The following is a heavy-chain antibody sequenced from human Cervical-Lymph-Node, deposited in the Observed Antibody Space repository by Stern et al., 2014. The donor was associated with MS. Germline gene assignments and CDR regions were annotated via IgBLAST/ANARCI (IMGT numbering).Heavy chain of an antibody. CDR2: IGGSGDST. V-gene: IGHV3-23*01. Sequence: EVQLLQSGGGLVQPGGSLRLSCASSGFTFSTSAMSWVRQAPGKGLELVSAIGGSGDSTYYADSAKGGFTISRDNSKNTLYLQMNSLRAEDTAVYYCAKDDYYYDSGGYLGWFDSWGQGTLVTVSS. CDR3: AKDDYYYDSGGYLGWFDS. CDR1: GFTFSTSA. D-gene: IGHD3-22*01. J-gene: IGHJ5*01.